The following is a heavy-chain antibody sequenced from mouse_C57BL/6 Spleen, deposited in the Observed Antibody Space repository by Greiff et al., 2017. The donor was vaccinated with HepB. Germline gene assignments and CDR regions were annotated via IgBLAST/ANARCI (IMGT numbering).Heavy chain of an antibody. Sequence: EVQLVESEGGLVQPGRSMKLSCTASGFTFSDYYMAWVRQVPEKGLEWVANINYDGSSTYYLDSLKSRFIISRDNAKNILYLQMSSLKSEDTATYYCARGEGYFDVWGTGTTVTVSS. J-gene: IGHJ1*03. CDR2: INYDGSST. V-gene: IGHV5-16*01. CDR3: ARGEGYFDV. CDR1: GFTFSDYY.